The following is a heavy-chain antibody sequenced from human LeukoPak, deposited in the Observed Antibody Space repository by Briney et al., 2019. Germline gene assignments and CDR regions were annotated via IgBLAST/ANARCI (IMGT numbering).Heavy chain of an antibody. D-gene: IGHD6-19*01. CDR2: IKQDGSGK. CDR1: GFTFNSYW. CDR3: ARGIAVTAGNVYY. V-gene: IGHV3-7*04. Sequence: QSGGSLRLSCAASGFTFNSYWMTWVRQAPGKGLEWVANIKQDGSGKNYADSVKGRFTIGRDNAQNSLYLQMNSLRAEDTAVYYCARGIAVTAGNVYYWGQGTLVTVSS. J-gene: IGHJ4*02.